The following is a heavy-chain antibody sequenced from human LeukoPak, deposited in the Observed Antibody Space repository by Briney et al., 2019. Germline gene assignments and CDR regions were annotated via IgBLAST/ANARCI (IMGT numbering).Heavy chain of an antibody. CDR3: ARSPTKRVPEDY. CDR1: GFTVSSNY. CDR2: IYGGGTT. Sequence: PGGSLRLSCAASGFTVSSNYMSWVRQAPGKGLEWVSVIYGGGTTYYADSVKGRFTISRDNSKNTLYLQMNSLRAEDTAVYYCARSPTKRVPEDYWGQGTLVTVSS. J-gene: IGHJ4*02. V-gene: IGHV3-53*01. D-gene: IGHD2-2*01.